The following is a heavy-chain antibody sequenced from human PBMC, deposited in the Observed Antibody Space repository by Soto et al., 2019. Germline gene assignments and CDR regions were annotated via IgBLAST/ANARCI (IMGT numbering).Heavy chain of an antibody. CDR1: GFTFSSYA. Sequence: GGSLRLSCAASGFTFSSYAMSWVRQAPGKGLEWVSAISGSGGSTYYADSVKGRFTISRDNSKNTLYLQMNSLRAEDTAVYYCAKEYRTTTTVTTLGYYYGMDVWGKGPRSPSPQ. J-gene: IGHJ6*01. CDR3: AKEYRTTTTVTTLGYYYGMDV. V-gene: IGHV3-23*01. CDR2: ISGSGGST. D-gene: IGHD4-4*01.